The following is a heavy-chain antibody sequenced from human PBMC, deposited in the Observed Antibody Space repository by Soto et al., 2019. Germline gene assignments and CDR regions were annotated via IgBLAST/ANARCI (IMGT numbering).Heavy chain of an antibody. V-gene: IGHV3-23*01. CDR2: ISVSGGSA. Sequence: PGGSLRLSCAASGFTFSSYAMSWVRQAPGKGLECVSTISVSGGSAYYADSVKGRFTISRDNSKNTLYLQMNSLRAEDTAVYYCAREPGIQLYWGQGTLVTVSS. J-gene: IGHJ4*02. D-gene: IGHD5-18*01. CDR1: GFTFSSYA. CDR3: AREPGIQLY.